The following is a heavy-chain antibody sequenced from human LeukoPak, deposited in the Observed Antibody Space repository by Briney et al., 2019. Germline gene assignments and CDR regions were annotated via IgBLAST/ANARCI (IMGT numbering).Heavy chain of an antibody. Sequence: PGGSLRLSCAASGFTFSSYGMHWVRQAPGKGLEWVAFIRYDGSNKYYADSVKGRFTISRDNSKNTLYLQMNSLRAEDTAVYYCAKGGRYCSGGSCYSSSFDDFDYWGQGTLVTVSS. D-gene: IGHD2-15*01. V-gene: IGHV3-30*02. CDR2: IRYDGSNK. J-gene: IGHJ4*02. CDR1: GFTFSSYG. CDR3: AKGGRYCSGGSCYSSSFDDFDY.